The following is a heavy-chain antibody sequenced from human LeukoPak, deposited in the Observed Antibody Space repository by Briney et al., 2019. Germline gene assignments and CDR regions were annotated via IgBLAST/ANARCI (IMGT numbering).Heavy chain of an antibody. V-gene: IGHV3-NL1*01. CDR1: GFTFRTYG. D-gene: IGHD2-8*01. CDR3: ARGWSYYFDY. CDR2: IYSGGST. Sequence: GGSLRLSCAASGFTFRTYGMHWVRQAPGKGLEWVSVIYSGGSTYYADSVKGRFTISRDNSKNTLYLQMNSLRAEDTAVYYCARGWSYYFDYWGQGTLVTVSS. J-gene: IGHJ4*02.